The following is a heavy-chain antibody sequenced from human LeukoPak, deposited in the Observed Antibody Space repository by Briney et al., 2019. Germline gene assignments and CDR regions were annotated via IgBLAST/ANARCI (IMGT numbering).Heavy chain of an antibody. D-gene: IGHD1-26*01. J-gene: IGHJ6*02. Sequence: SETLSLTCAVYGGSFSGYYWSWIRQPPGKGLEWIGEINHSGSTNYNPSLKSRVTISVDTSKNQFSLKLSSVTAADTAVYYCARESYSGSYYSRGYYYYGMDVWGQGTTVTVSS. CDR2: INHSGST. V-gene: IGHV4-34*01. CDR1: GGSFSGYY. CDR3: ARESYSGSYYSRGYYYYGMDV.